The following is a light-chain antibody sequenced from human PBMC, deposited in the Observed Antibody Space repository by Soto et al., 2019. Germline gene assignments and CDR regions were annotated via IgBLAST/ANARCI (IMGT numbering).Light chain of an antibody. V-gene: IGKV3-20*01. CDR2: GAS. Sequence: EIVLTQSPGTLSLSPGARAPLSCRASQSVSSSYLAWYQQKPGQAPRLLIYGASSRATGIPDRFSGSGSGTDFTLTISRLEPEDFAVYYCQQYGNSHTFGQGTRLEI. J-gene: IGKJ5*01. CDR3: QQYGNSHT. CDR1: QSVSSSY.